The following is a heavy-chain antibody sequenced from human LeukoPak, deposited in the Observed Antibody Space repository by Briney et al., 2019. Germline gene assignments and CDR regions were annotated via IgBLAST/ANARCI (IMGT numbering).Heavy chain of an antibody. J-gene: IGHJ4*02. CDR1: GFTFSNYE. V-gene: IGHV3-48*03. D-gene: IGHD3-3*01. Sequence: PGGSLRLSCAASGFTFSNYEMNWVRQAPGKGLGWVSYFSSSGSTIYYPVSVQGRFTISRDNAKNSLYLQRNSLRAEDTAVYYCARAFSQYDFWSGYYGFDYWGQGTLVTVSS. CDR3: ARAFSQYDFWSGYYGFDY. CDR2: FSSSGSTI.